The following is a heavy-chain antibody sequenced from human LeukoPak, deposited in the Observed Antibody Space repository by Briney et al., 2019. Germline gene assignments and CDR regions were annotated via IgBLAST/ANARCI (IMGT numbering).Heavy chain of an antibody. CDR2: IWYDGSNK. Sequence: GRSLRLSCAASGFTFSSYGMHWVRQAPGKGLEWVAVIWYDGSNKYYADSVKGRFTISRDNSKNTLYLQMNSLRAEDTAVYYCAKDGPYYFDYRGQGTLVTVSS. CDR3: AKDGPYYFDY. CDR1: GFTFSSYG. J-gene: IGHJ4*02. V-gene: IGHV3-33*06.